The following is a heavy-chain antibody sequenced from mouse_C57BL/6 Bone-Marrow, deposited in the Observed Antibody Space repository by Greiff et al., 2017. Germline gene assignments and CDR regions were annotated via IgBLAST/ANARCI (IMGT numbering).Heavy chain of an antibody. Sequence: QVQLQQPGAELVKPGASVKMSCKASGYTFTSYWITWVKQRPGQGLEWIGDIYPGSGSTNYNEKFKSKATLTVDTSSSTAYMQLSSLTSEDSAVYYCARAWLPYWYFYVWGTGTTVTVSS. J-gene: IGHJ1*03. V-gene: IGHV1-55*01. CDR3: ARAWLPYWYFYV. CDR2: IYPGSGST. CDR1: GYTFTSYW. D-gene: IGHD2-2*01.